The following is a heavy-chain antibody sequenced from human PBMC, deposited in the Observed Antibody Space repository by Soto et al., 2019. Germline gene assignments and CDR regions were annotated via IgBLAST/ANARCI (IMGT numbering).Heavy chain of an antibody. V-gene: IGHV5-51*01. CDR2: IYPSDSDS. CDR1: GYSFTNYW. Sequence: GESLKISCKASGYSFTNYWIAWVRQMPGKGLEYMGIIYPSDSDSRYSPSFPGQVTFSADKSINPAYLQWSSLKASDTAMYYCARHGFYGDYSSNYFDPWGQGTLVTVSS. J-gene: IGHJ5*02. CDR3: ARHGFYGDYSSNYFDP. D-gene: IGHD4-17*01.